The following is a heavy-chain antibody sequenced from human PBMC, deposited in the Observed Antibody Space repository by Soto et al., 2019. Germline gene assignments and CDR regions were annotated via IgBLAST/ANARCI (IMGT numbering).Heavy chain of an antibody. Sequence: SSETLSLTCTVPGGSISSYYWSWIRQPAGKGLEWIGRIYTSGSTNYNPSLKSRVTMSVDTSKNQFSLKLSSVTAADTAVYYCARFGYYYDSSGYYSSSGWFDPWGQGTLVTVS. CDR3: ARFGYYYDSSGYYSSSGWFDP. J-gene: IGHJ5*02. CDR2: IYTSGST. V-gene: IGHV4-4*07. CDR1: GGSISSYY. D-gene: IGHD3-22*01.